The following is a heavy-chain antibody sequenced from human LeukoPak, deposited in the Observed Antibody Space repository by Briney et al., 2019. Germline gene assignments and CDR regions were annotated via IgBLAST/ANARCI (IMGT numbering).Heavy chain of an antibody. CDR3: AKVDSGNYLFDA. CDR1: GFSFSSYE. CDR2: ISSSGSII. D-gene: IGHD1-26*01. J-gene: IGHJ4*02. Sequence: GGSLRLSCAASGFSFSSYEMNWVRQAPGKGLEWVSYISSSGSIIYYADSVKGRFTISRDNAKSSLSLQMSSLRAEDTAIYYCAKVDSGNYLFDAWGPVALVTVSS. V-gene: IGHV3-48*03.